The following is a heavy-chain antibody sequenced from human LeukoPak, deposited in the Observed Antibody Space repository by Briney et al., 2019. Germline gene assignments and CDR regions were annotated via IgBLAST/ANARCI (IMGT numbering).Heavy chain of an antibody. CDR3: ARVDYDRSGEDANAEYFQH. V-gene: IGHV3-11*04. Sequence: GGSLRLSCAASGFTFSNYWMHWVRQAPGKGLEWVSYISSTAYTIFYADSVKGRFTISRDNAKNSLYLQMNSLRAEDTAIYYCARVDYDRSGEDANAEYFQHWGQGTLVTVSS. J-gene: IGHJ1*01. CDR1: GFTFSNYW. CDR2: ISSTAYTI. D-gene: IGHD3-22*01.